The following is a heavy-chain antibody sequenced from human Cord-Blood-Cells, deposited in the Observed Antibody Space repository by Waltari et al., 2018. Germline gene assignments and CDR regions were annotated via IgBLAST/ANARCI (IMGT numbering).Heavy chain of an antibody. CDR2: MNPNSGNT. V-gene: IGHV1-8*01. Sequence: QVQLVQSGAEVKKPGASVKVSCKASGYTFTSFDLNWGRQATGQGLEGMGWMNPNSGNTGYAQKFQGRVTMTRNTSISTAYMELSSLRSEDTAVYYCARKPPKVPPDYWGQGTLVTVSS. J-gene: IGHJ4*02. CDR1: GYTFTSFD. CDR3: ARKPPKVPPDY.